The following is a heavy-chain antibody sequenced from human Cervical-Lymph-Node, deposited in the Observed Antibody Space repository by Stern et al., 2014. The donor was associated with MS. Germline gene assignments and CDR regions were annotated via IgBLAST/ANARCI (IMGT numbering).Heavy chain of an antibody. Sequence: EVQLVESGGGLVKPGGSLKLSCAASGFTFNVTTMSWVRPAPGQGLEWVSSISSKHTTIYYADSIKGRFTNSREKAKNSRYLQLNSLRAEDTAVYYCARDRHDLGYCSGGSCYLPDYWGQGTLVTVSS. J-gene: IGHJ4*02. D-gene: IGHD2-15*01. CDR1: GFTFNVTT. CDR2: ISSKHTTI. CDR3: ARDRHDLGYCSGGSCYLPDY. V-gene: IGHV3-21*01.